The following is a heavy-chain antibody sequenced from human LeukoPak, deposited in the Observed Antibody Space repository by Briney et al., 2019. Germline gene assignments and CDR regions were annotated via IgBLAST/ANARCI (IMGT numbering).Heavy chain of an antibody. CDR2: ISAGGANT. Sequence: PGGSLRLSCAASGLTFSSYTMSWVRQAPGEGLEWVSAISAGGANTYSADSVKGRFTISRDNSKDTLFLQMNSLRAEDTAIYYCVRDIELSTWGLGTMVTVSS. J-gene: IGHJ3*01. V-gene: IGHV3-23*01. CDR1: GLTFSSYT. D-gene: IGHD3-16*02. CDR3: VRDIELST.